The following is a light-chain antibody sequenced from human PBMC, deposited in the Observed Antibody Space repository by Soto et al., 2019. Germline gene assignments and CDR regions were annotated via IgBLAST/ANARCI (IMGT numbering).Light chain of an antibody. CDR3: QQRSHWPLT. CDR2: DAF. Sequence: EIVLTQSPATLSLSPGERATLSCWASQNVDSYLAWYQHKPGQAPRLLIYDAFKWATGIPARFSGSGSGTDFTLTISSLEPEDFAVYYCQQRSHWPLTFGQGTKLEIK. V-gene: IGKV3-11*01. CDR1: QNVDSY. J-gene: IGKJ2*01.